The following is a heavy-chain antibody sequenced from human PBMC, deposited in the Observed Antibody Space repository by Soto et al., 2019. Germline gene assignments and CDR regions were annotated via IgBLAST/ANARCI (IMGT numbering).Heavy chain of an antibody. CDR1: GGSISSYY. D-gene: IGHD3-9*01. CDR2: IYYSGST. V-gene: IGHV4-59*12. Sequence: SETLSLTCTVSGGSISSYYWSWIRQPPGKGLEWIGYIYYSGSTNYNPSLKSRVAISVDKSKNQFSLKLSSVTAADTAVYYCARDRVWGDILTGLENYYYYGMDVWGQGTTVTVSS. J-gene: IGHJ6*02. CDR3: ARDRVWGDILTGLENYYYYGMDV.